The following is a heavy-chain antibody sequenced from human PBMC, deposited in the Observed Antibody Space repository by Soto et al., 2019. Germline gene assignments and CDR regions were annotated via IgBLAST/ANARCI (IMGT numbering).Heavy chain of an antibody. CDR3: ARHRVSYYDSSGYLPFDL. CDR2: IIPIFGTA. D-gene: IGHD3-22*01. CDR1: GGTFSSYA. J-gene: IGHJ2*01. Sequence: SVKVSCKASGGTFSSYAISWVRQAPGQGLEWMGGIIPIFGTANYAQKFQGRVTITADESTSTAYMELSSLRSEDTAVYYCARHRVSYYDSSGYLPFDLWGRGTXVTVSS. V-gene: IGHV1-69*13.